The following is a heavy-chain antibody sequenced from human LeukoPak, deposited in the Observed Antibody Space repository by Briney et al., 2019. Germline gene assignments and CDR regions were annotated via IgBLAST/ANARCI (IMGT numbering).Heavy chain of an antibody. CDR1: GFTFNNYA. Sequence: GGSLRLSCAASGFTFNNYAMSWVRQAPGKGLEWVSSISGSGGSTYYADSVKGRFTISRDNSKNTLYLQMNSLRAEDTAVYYCAKDSSAWWVDYWGQGTRVIVSS. CDR2: ISGSGGST. V-gene: IGHV3-23*01. D-gene: IGHD6-19*01. J-gene: IGHJ4*02. CDR3: AKDSSAWWVDY.